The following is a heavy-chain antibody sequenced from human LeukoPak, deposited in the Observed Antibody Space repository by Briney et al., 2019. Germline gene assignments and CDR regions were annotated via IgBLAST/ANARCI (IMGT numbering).Heavy chain of an antibody. J-gene: IGHJ3*02. CDR2: IKEDGSEK. CDR3: ARVNSGRNLGDAFDI. Sequence: GGSLRLSCTASGFAFSTYWMNWVRQAPGKGLEWVANIKEDGSEKYYVDSVKGRFTISRDNAKKSLYLQMNSLRAEDTAVYYCARVNSGRNLGDAFDIWGQGTIVIVSS. D-gene: IGHD1-26*01. V-gene: IGHV3-7*01. CDR1: GFAFSTYW.